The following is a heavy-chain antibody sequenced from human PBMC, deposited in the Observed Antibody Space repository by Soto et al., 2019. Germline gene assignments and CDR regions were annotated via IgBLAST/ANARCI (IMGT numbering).Heavy chain of an antibody. CDR3: AIGPTTVTTSHYYYGMDV. CDR2: IIPIFGTA. D-gene: IGHD4-17*01. V-gene: IGHV1-69*13. J-gene: IGHJ6*02. CDR1: GGTFISYA. Sequence: SVKVSCKASGGTFISYAISWVRQAPGQGLGWMGGIIPIFGTANYAQKFQGRVTITADESTSTAYMELSSLRSEDTAGYYCAIGPTTVTTSHYYYGMDVWGQGTTVTVSS.